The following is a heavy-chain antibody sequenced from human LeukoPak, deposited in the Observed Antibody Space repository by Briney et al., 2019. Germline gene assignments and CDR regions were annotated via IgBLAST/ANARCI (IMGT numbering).Heavy chain of an antibody. D-gene: IGHD6-13*01. CDR3: ARGQDSRRFDY. Sequence: GGSLRLSYAASGFTFSSYWMSWVRQAPGKGLEWVANIKQDGSEKYYVDSVKGRFTISRDNAKNSLYLQMNSLRAEDTAVYYCARGQDSRRFDYWGQGTLVTVSS. J-gene: IGHJ4*02. CDR2: IKQDGSEK. CDR1: GFTFSSYW. V-gene: IGHV3-7*01.